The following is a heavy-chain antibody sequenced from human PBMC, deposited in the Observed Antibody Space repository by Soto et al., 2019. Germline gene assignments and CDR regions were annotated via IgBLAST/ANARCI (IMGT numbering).Heavy chain of an antibody. CDR2: INPKNGAT. CDR1: ADPFIDYY. CDR3: ARDLREGYYDI. V-gene: IGHV1-2*04. Sequence: DSVKGSCKASADPFIDYYVHWMRQAPGQGLEWIGWINPKNGATKFAQKFHGWGTMTRDTSISTAYMELSRLRSYDTAIYYCARDLREGYYDIWGQGTVVTVSS. D-gene: IGHD1-26*01. J-gene: IGHJ3*02.